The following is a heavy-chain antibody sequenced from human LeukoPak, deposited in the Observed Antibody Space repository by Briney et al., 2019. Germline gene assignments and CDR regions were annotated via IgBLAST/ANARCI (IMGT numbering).Heavy chain of an antibody. CDR3: ARDEENWFDP. CDR2: ISSSSSYI. V-gene: IGHV3-21*01. Sequence: GGSLRLSCAASGFTFSSYSMNWVRQAPGKGLEWVSSISSSSSYIYYADSVKGRFTISRDNAKNSLCLQMNSLRAEDTAVYYCARDEENWFDPWGQGTQVTVSS. CDR1: GFTFSSYS. J-gene: IGHJ5*02.